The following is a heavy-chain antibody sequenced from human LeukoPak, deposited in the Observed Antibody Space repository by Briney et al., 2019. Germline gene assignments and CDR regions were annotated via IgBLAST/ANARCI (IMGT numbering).Heavy chain of an antibody. CDR3: ARDSLMGRYEWCSGGSCYTPAWFDP. J-gene: IGHJ5*02. CDR1: GYTFTGYY. Sequence: ASVKVSCKASGYTFTGYYMHWVRQAPGQGLEWMGWINPNSGGTNYAQKFQGRVTMTRDTSISAAYMELSRLRSDDTAVYYCARDSLMGRYEWCSGGSCYTPAWFDPWGQGTLVTVSS. V-gene: IGHV1-2*02. D-gene: IGHD2-15*01. CDR2: INPNSGGT.